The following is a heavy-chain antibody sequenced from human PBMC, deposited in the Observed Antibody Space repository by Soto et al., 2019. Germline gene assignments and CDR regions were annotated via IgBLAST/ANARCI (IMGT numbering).Heavy chain of an antibody. D-gene: IGHD5-18*01. CDR1: GFSVGSNNW. CDR2: IYYTGST. Sequence: PSETLSLTCAVSGFSVGSNNWWGWIRQPPGKGLEYIGNIYYTGSTYYNPSLKSRVALSVDAAKNQFSLKLSSVTAADTAVYYCARRRGDTAMVSDYYGMDVWGQGTTVTVS. J-gene: IGHJ6*02. CDR3: ARRRGDTAMVSDYYGMDV. V-gene: IGHV4-28*01.